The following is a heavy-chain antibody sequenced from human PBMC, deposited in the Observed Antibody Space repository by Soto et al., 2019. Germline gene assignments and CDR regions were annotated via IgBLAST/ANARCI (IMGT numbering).Heavy chain of an antibody. J-gene: IGHJ4*02. CDR2: ISAYNGDT. CDR1: GYTFTSYG. V-gene: IGHV1-18*01. CDR3: ARHCSGGSCYSYFDY. Sequence: ASVKVSCKASGYTFTSYGISWVRQAPGQGLEWMGWISAYNGDTNSAQKLQGRVTMTTDTSTSTAYMELRSLGSDDTAVYYCARHCSGGSCYSYFDYWGQGTLVTVSS. D-gene: IGHD2-15*01.